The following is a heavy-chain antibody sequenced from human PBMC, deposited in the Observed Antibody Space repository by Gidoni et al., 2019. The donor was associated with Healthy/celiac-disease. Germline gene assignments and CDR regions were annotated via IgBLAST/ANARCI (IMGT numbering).Heavy chain of an antibody. CDR3: ARSRGVPGPFDY. V-gene: IGHV4-34*01. Sequence: QVQLQQWGAGLLKPSETLSPTCAVYGGSFSGYYWSWIRQPPGKGLEWIGEINHSGSTNYNPSLKSRVTISVDTSKNQFSLKLSSVTAADTAVYYCARSRGVPGPFDYWGQGTLVTVST. CDR1: GGSFSGYY. CDR2: INHSGST. J-gene: IGHJ4*02. D-gene: IGHD3-10*01.